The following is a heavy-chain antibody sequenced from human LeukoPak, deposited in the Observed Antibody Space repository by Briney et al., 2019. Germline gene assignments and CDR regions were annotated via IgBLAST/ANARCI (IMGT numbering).Heavy chain of an antibody. J-gene: IGHJ3*01. CDR3: TRGSYYDSSGYSGVRLFDY. Sequence: ASVKVSCKASGYTITDYYIHWVRQAPGQGLEWMGWINPNSGGTNYAQKFQGRVTMTSDTSISTAYMELSRLRSDDTALYYCTRGSYYDSSGYSGVRLFDYWGQGTMVTVSS. D-gene: IGHD3-22*01. CDR1: GYTITDYY. V-gene: IGHV1-2*02. CDR2: INPNSGGT.